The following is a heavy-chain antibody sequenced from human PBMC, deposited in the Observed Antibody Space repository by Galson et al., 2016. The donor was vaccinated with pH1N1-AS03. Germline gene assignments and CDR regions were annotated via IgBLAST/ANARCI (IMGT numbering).Heavy chain of an antibody. Sequence: SLRLSCATSGFTFADHAMSWFRQAPGMGLEWVGFIRSKTYGGTAEYAASVKDRFTLSRDDSKRIAYLQMDSLKIEDTGIYYCTRGCGGAGPRGDSWGQGTLVTVSS. CDR1: GFTFADHA. V-gene: IGHV3-49*03. D-gene: IGHD2-21*01. J-gene: IGHJ4*02. CDR3: TRGCGGAGPRGDS. CDR2: IRSKTYGGTA.